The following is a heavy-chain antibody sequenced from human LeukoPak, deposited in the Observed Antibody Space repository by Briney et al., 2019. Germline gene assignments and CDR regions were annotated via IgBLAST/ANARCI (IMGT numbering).Heavy chain of an antibody. J-gene: IGHJ4*02. D-gene: IGHD4-17*01. CDR2: IWYDGSNK. CDR3: ARPGDTTGYFDY. CDR1: GFTFSSYG. Sequence: GGSLRLSCAASGFTFSSYGMHWVRQAPGKGLEWVAVIWYDGSNKYYADSVKGRFTISRDNSKNTLYLQMNSLRAEDTAAYYCARPGDTTGYFDYWGQGTLVTVSS. V-gene: IGHV3-33*01.